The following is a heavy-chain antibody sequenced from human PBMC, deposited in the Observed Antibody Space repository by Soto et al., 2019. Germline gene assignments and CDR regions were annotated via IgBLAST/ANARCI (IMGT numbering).Heavy chain of an antibody. Sequence: QVQLQQWGAGLLKPSETLSLTCAVYGGSFSGYYWNWIRQPPGKGREWIGEINHSGSTNYNPSLKSRVTLSVDPSKNQFSLKLSSVTAAETAVYYCARGWGRIFDYWGQGTLVTVSS. V-gene: IGHV4-34*01. CDR2: INHSGST. D-gene: IGHD7-27*01. CDR1: GGSFSGYY. CDR3: ARGWGRIFDY. J-gene: IGHJ4*02.